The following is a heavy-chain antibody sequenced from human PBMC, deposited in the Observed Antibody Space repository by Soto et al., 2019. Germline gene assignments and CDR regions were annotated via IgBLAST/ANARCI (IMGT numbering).Heavy chain of an antibody. D-gene: IGHD1-26*01. CDR3: ARDGIRGAFDI. CDR1: GGTFSSYT. J-gene: IGHJ3*02. CDR2: IIPILGIA. V-gene: IGHV1-69*08. Sequence: QVQLVQSGAEVKKPGSSVKVSCKASGGTFSSYTISWVRQAPGQGLEWMGRIIPILGIANYAQKFQGRVTITADKSTSTAHMELSSLRSEDTAVYYCARDGIRGAFDIWGQGTMVTVSS.